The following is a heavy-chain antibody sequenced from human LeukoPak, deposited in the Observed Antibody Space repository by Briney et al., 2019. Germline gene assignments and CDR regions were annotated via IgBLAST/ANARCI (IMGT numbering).Heavy chain of an antibody. CDR3: TTVCPGRWPLDD. D-gene: IGHD5-24*01. CDR2: IKSKSDGGTA. J-gene: IGHJ4*02. V-gene: IGHV3-15*01. CDR1: GFTFSNAW. Sequence: PGGSLRLSCAASGFTFSNAWMCWVRQAPGKGLDWVGRIKSKSDGGTADYAAPVKGRFTISRDDSKNTLYLQMNSLRTEDTAVYYCTTVCPGRWPLDDWGQGTLVTVSS.